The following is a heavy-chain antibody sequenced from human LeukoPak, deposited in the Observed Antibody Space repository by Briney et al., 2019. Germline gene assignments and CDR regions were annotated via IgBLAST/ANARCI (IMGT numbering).Heavy chain of an antibody. CDR1: GGSISSGGYS. CDR2: IYYSGST. J-gene: IGHJ5*02. Sequence: KPSETLSLTCAVSGGSISSGGYSWSWIRQPPGKGLEWIGYIYYSGSTYYNPSLKSRVTISVDTSKNQFSLKLSSVTAADTAVYYCAREVSSTAGDWFDPWGQGTLVTVSS. V-gene: IGHV4-30-4*07. D-gene: IGHD6-6*01. CDR3: AREVSSTAGDWFDP.